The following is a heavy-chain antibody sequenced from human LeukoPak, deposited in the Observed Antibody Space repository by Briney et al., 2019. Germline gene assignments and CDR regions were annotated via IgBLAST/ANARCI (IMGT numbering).Heavy chain of an antibody. Sequence: SETLSLTCAVYGGSFSGYYWSWIRQPPGKGLEWIGEINHSGSTNYNPSLKSRVTISVDTSKNQFSLKLSSVTAADTAVYYCARTVIHYYDSSGYYLVRYYYYYMDVWGKGTTVTVSS. CDR3: ARTVIHYYDSSGYYLVRYYYYYMDV. CDR1: GGSFSGYY. J-gene: IGHJ6*03. V-gene: IGHV4-34*01. D-gene: IGHD3-22*01. CDR2: INHSGST.